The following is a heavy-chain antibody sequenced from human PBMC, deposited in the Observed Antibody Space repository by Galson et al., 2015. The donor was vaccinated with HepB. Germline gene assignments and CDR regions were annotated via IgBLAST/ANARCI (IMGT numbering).Heavy chain of an antibody. D-gene: IGHD2-2*01. J-gene: IGHJ5*02. CDR2: IWYDGSNK. CDR1: GFTFSSYG. Sequence: SLRLSCAASGFTFSSYGMHWVRQAPGKGLEWVAVIWYDGSNKYYADSVKGRFTISRDNSKNTLYLQMNSLRAEDTAVYYCARDAGTYQLLSVGNWFDPWGQGTLVTVSS. V-gene: IGHV3-33*01. CDR3: ARDAGTYQLLSVGNWFDP.